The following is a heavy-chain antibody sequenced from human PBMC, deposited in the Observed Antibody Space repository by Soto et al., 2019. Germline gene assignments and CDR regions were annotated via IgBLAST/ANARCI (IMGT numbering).Heavy chain of an antibody. Sequence: PGGYLRLSSSASVFTFSSYAMGWLLAPPVKGLEVVAAISCSGGSTYYADSVKVRFTISRDNSNNTLYLQMNSLRAEDTSVYYWAQASKGKMDGWGPGTTVTVSS. CDR2: ISCSGGST. D-gene: IGHD6-13*01. J-gene: IGHJ6*02. CDR3: AQASKGKMDG. CDR1: VFTFSSYA. V-gene: IGHV3-23*01.